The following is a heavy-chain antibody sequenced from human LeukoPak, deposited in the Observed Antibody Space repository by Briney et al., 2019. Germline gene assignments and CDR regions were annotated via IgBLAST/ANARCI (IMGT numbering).Heavy chain of an antibody. Sequence: GGSLRLSCAASGFTFSSCAMSWVRQAPGKGLEWVSGISGSGDSTYYADSVKGRFTISRDNSKNTLNLQMNSLRAGDTAVYYCAKERQWLVLDYWGQGTLVTVSS. CDR2: ISGSGDST. V-gene: IGHV3-23*01. J-gene: IGHJ4*02. CDR3: AKERQWLVLDY. D-gene: IGHD6-19*01. CDR1: GFTFSSCA.